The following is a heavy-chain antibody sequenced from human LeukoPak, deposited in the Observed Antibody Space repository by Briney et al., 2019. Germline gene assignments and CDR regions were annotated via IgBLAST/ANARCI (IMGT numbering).Heavy chain of an antibody. V-gene: IGHV3-30*02. D-gene: IGHD3-10*01. J-gene: IGHJ4*02. Sequence: GGSLRLSCAASGFTFSSYGMHWVRQAPGKGLEWVAFIRYDGSNKYYADSVKGRFTISRDNSKNTLYLQMNSLRAEDTAVYYCAKSSLWFGESGYYFDYWGQGTLVTVSS. CDR2: IRYDGSNK. CDR1: GFTFSSYG. CDR3: AKSSLWFGESGYYFDY.